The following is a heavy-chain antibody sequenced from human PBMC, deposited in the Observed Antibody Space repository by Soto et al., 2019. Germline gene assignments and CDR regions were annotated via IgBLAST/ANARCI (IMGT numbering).Heavy chain of an antibody. J-gene: IGHJ4*02. D-gene: IGHD2-21*02. Sequence: GASVKVSCKVSGYTLRELAIPWVRQAPVKGFEWMGCFDPEGSDTIYAQKFQGRVTMTSDTSTETAYMELESLTSEDTAFYYCATMGFCGPGCYSFDYWGQGTLVTVSS. V-gene: IGHV1-24*01. CDR3: ATMGFCGPGCYSFDY. CDR2: FDPEGSDT. CDR1: GYTLRELA.